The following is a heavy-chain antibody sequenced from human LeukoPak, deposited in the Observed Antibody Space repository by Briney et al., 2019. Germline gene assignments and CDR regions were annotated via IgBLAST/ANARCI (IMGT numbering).Heavy chain of an antibody. CDR3: ASAVGYCSSTSCFFRYYYYGMDV. J-gene: IGHJ6*02. CDR1: GYTFTSYD. V-gene: IGHV1-8*01. D-gene: IGHD2-2*01. CDR2: MNPNSGNT. Sequence: ASVKVSCKASGYTFTSYDINWVRQATGQGLEWMGWMNPNSGNTGYAQKFQGRVTMTRNTSISTAYMELSSLRSEDTAVCYCASAVGYCSSTSCFFRYYYYGMDVWGQGTTVTVSS.